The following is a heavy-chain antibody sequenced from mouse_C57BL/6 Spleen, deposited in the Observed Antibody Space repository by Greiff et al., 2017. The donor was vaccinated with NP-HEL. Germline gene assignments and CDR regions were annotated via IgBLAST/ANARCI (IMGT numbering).Heavy chain of an antibody. Sequence: EVKVVESGGGLVKPGGSLKLSCAASGFTFSDYGMHWVRQAPEKGLEWVAYISSGSSTIYYADTVKGRFTIPRDNAKNTLFLQMTSLRSEDTAMYYCARDITTVVAMDYWGQGTSVTVSS. CDR3: ARDITTVVAMDY. D-gene: IGHD1-1*01. J-gene: IGHJ4*01. V-gene: IGHV5-17*01. CDR1: GFTFSDYG. CDR2: ISSGSSTI.